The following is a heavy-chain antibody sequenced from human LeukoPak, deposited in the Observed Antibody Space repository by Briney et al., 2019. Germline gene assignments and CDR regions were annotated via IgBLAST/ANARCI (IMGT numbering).Heavy chain of an antibody. D-gene: IGHD3-10*01. Sequence: GASVKVSCKTSGFTFTDYYIHWVRLAPGQGLEWMGWMNPNSGNTGYSQKFQGRVTMTRNTSISTAYMELSSLRSEDTAVYYCASLGGYGSGSYYKLSLDAFDIWGQGTMVTVSS. CDR3: ASLGGYGSGSYYKLSLDAFDI. CDR2: MNPNSGNT. CDR1: GFTFTDYY. J-gene: IGHJ3*02. V-gene: IGHV1-8*02.